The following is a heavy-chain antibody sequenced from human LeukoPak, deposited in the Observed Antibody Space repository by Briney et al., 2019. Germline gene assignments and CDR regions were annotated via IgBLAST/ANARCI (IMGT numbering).Heavy chain of an antibody. V-gene: IGHV4-34*01. D-gene: IGHD3-22*01. CDR3: ARRGIVVVTRSFVY. Sequence: SETLSLTCAVYGGSFSGYYWSWIRQPPGKGLEWIGEINHSGSTNYNPSLKSRVTISVDTSKNQFSLKLSSVTAADTAVYYCARRGIVVVTRSFVYWGQGTLVTVSS. J-gene: IGHJ4*02. CDR2: INHSGST. CDR1: GGSFSGYY.